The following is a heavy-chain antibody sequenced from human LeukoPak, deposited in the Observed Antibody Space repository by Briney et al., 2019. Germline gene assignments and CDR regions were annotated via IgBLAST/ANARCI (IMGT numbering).Heavy chain of an antibody. J-gene: IGHJ4*02. D-gene: IGHD6-25*01. CDR2: ISDSGGNT. V-gene: IGHV3-23*01. CDR3: AKDILRQRGLFDY. Sequence: PGGSLRLSCAASGFTFSSYAMNWVRQAPGEGLEWVSVISDSGGNTYYADSVKGRFTISRDNSKNTLYLQMNSLRAEDTAVYYCAKDILRQRGLFDYWGQGTLVTVSS. CDR1: GFTFSSYA.